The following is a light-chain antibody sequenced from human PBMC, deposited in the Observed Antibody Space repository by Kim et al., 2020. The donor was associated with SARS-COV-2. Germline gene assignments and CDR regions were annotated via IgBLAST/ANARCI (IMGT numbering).Light chain of an antibody. CDR2: DVR. Sequence: GPSVTIPSTGASNYVGAYNNVALYQQHPGIAPKLMIYDVRKRPSGVPDPFSASKSGNTASLTISGLQAEDEGDYYCCSYAGIYNVIFGGGTQLTVL. J-gene: IGLJ2*01. CDR3: CSYAGIYNVI. CDR1: SNYVGAYNN. V-gene: IGLV2-11*01.